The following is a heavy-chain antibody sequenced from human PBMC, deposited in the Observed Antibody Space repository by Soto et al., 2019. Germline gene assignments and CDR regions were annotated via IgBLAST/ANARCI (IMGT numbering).Heavy chain of an antibody. V-gene: IGHV1-2*02. J-gene: IGHJ5*02. CDR1: GYTFTGYY. CDR2: INPNSGGT. D-gene: IGHD2-8*01. CDR3: ARAGYCTNGVCYPNRFDP. Sequence: ASVKVSCKASGYTFTGYYMHWVRQAPGQGLEWMGWINPNSGGTNYAQKFQGRVTMTRDTSISTAYMELSRLRSDDTAVYYCARAGYCTNGVCYPNRFDPWGQGTLVTVYS.